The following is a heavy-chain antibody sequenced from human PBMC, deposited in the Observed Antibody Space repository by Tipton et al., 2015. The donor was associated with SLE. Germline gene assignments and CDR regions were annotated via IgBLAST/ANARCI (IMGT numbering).Heavy chain of an antibody. V-gene: IGHV3-74*01. CDR3: ARAMAPGSRRISDY. D-gene: IGHD6-13*01. CDR2: SNEDGGIT. Sequence: GSLRLSCAASGFTFSSYWMHWVRQAPGKGLVWVSRSNEDGGITSYADSVKGRFTISRDNARNTLYLQMNSLRAEDSALYFCARAMAPGSRRISDYWRQGTLV. CDR1: GFTFSSYW. J-gene: IGHJ4*02.